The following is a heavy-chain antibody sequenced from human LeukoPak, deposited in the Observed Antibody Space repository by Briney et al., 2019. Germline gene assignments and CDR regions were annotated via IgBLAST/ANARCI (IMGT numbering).Heavy chain of an antibody. Sequence: SETLSLTCTVSGGSISSGGYYWSWIRQHPGKGLEWIGYIYYSGSTYYNPSLKSRVTISVDTSKNQFSLKLSSVTAADTAVYYCARGIVVVTNNWFDPWGQGTLVTVSS. J-gene: IGHJ5*02. CDR1: GGSISSGGYY. D-gene: IGHD3-22*01. V-gene: IGHV4-31*03. CDR2: IYYSGST. CDR3: ARGIVVVTNNWFDP.